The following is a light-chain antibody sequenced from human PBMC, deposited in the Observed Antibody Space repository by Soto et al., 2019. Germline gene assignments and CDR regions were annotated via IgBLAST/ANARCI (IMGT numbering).Light chain of an antibody. CDR2: EAF. CDR1: QSLVHSDGNTY. Sequence: DIVRTQTPLSAPVPLGQPVSISGRSSQSLVHSDGNTYLSWLPQRKGQTPRILIYEAFSLESGVPSRFGGSGSWAEFSLTLSRLQPDDVSTDYCQQYNKYPWTFGQGTKVEIK. J-gene: IGKJ1*01. CDR3: QQYNKYPWT. V-gene: IGKV2-24*01.